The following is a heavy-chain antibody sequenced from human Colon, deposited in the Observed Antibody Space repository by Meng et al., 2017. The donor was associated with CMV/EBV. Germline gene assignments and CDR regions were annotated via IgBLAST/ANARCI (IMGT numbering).Heavy chain of an antibody. V-gene: IGHV4-39*07. CDR2: LSYTGAT. J-gene: IGHJ3*01. CDR3: ARAFRGGYRSRDSFDL. Sequence: SETLSLTCTVSGGSISSSSYFWVWIRQPPGKGLEWIGSLSYTGATNYNASLKSRVAISVDTSKNQFSLRLSSVTAADTAVFYCARAFRGGYRSRDSFDLWGEGTVVTVSS. CDR1: GGSISSSSYF. D-gene: IGHD1-26*01.